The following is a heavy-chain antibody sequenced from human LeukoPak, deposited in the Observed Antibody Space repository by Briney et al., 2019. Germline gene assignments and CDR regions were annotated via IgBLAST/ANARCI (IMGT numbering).Heavy chain of an antibody. CDR1: GFSFTSYW. CDR2: IKPDGSDK. V-gene: IGHV3-7*01. CDR3: VGDPGDY. J-gene: IGHJ4*02. Sequence: GGSLRLSCAASGFSFTSYWMSWVRQAAGKRLEWVANIKPDGSDKYYVDSVKGRFTISRDNAKNSLYLEMDTLRAEDTAVYYCVGDPGDYWGQGTLVTVSS.